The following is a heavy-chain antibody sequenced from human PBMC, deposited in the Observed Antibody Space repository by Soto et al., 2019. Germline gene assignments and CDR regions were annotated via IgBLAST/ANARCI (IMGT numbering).Heavy chain of an antibody. CDR3: ARDHYCGGDCPYYYYGIDV. V-gene: IGHV3-30-3*01. CDR2: ISYDGSNK. D-gene: IGHD2-21*02. Sequence: TGGSLRLSCAASGFTFSSYAMHWVRQAPGKGLEWVAVISYDGSNKYYADSVKGRFTISRDNSKNTLYLQMNSLRAEDTAVYYCARDHYCGGDCPYYYYGIDVWGQGTTVTVYS. CDR1: GFTFSSYA. J-gene: IGHJ6*02.